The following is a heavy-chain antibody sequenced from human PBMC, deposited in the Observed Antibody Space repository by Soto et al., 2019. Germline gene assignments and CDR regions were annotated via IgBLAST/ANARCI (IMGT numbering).Heavy chain of an antibody. J-gene: IGHJ6*02. D-gene: IGHD2-2*01. Sequence: GESLKISCKCSGYSFTSYWIGWVRQMPGKGLEWMGIIYPGDSDTRYSPSFQGQVTISADKSISTAYLQWSSLKASDTAMYYCARRGGYCSSTSCYVKNYGMDVWGQGTTVTVSS. CDR3: ARRGGYCSSTSCYVKNYGMDV. CDR1: GYSFTSYW. CDR2: IYPGDSDT. V-gene: IGHV5-51*01.